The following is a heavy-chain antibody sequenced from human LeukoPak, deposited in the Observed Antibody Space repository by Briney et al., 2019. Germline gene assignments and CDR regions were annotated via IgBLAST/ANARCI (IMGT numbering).Heavy chain of an antibody. V-gene: IGHV4-59*01. CDR1: GGSISSYY. CDR2: IYYSGST. D-gene: IGHD2-15*01. CDR3: ARGRYCSGGSCYSADAFDI. Sequence: PSETLSLTCTVSGGSISSYYWSWIRQPPGKGLEWIGYIYYSGSTNYNPPLKSRVTISVDTSKNQFSLKLSSVTAADTAVYYCARGRYCSGGSCYSADAFDIWGQGTMVTVSS. J-gene: IGHJ3*02.